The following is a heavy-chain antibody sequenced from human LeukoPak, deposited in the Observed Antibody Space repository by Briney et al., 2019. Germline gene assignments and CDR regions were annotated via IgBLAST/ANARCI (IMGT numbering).Heavy chain of an antibody. Sequence: GGSLRLSCVASGFTFSSYAMHWVRQAPGKGLEWVAVIWYDGSNKYYADSVKGRFTISRDNSKNTLYLQMNSLRAEDTAVYYCARGRYYDFWSGYYPNPNYYYYGMDVWGQGTTVTVSS. CDR1: GFTFSSYA. J-gene: IGHJ6*02. CDR3: ARGRYYDFWSGYYPNPNYYYYGMDV. V-gene: IGHV3-33*01. CDR2: IWYDGSNK. D-gene: IGHD3-3*01.